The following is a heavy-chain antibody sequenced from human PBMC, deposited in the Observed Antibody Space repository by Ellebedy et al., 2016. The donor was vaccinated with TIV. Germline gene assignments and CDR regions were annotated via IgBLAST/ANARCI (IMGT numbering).Heavy chain of an antibody. D-gene: IGHD3-22*01. CDR2: ISSNGGST. CDR1: GFTFSSYA. Sequence: GESLKISCSASGFTFSSYAMHWVRQAPGKGLEYVSAISSNGGSTYYADSVKGRFTISRDNSKNTLYLQMSSLRAEDTAVYYCAGPRIVVVMQDGFEIWGQGTMVTVSS. J-gene: IGHJ3*02. V-gene: IGHV3-64D*09. CDR3: AGPRIVVVMQDGFEI.